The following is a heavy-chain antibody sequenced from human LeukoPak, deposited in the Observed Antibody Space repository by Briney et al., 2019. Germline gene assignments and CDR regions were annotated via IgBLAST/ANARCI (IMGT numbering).Heavy chain of an antibody. D-gene: IGHD3-16*02. J-gene: IGHJ6*03. CDR3: AREREAWSLPPPPHYYMDV. CDR1: GGTFSSYA. CDR2: IIPIFGTA. Sequence: ASVKVSCKASGGTFSSYAISWVRQAPGQGLEWMGGIIPIFGTANYAQKFQGRVTITADKSTSTAYMELSSLRSEDTAVYYCAREREAWSLPPPPHYYMDVWGKGTTVTVSS. V-gene: IGHV1-69*06.